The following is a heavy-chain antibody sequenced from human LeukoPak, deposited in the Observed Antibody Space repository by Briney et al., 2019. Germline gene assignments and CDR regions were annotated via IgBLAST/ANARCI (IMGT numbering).Heavy chain of an antibody. J-gene: IGHJ3*02. CDR1: GYTFTSYG. CDR2: ISAYNGNT. Sequence: GASVTVSCKASGYTFTSYGISWVRQAPGQGLEWMGWISAYNGNTNYAQKLQGRVTMTTDTSTSTAYMELRSLRSDDTAVYYCASHKYCSSTSCYAFDIWGQGTMVTVSS. D-gene: IGHD2-2*01. CDR3: ASHKYCSSTSCYAFDI. V-gene: IGHV1-18*01.